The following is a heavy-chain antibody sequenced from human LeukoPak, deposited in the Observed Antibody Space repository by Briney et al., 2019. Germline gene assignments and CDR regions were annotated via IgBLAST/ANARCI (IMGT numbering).Heavy chain of an antibody. CDR3: ARGAGYSSSWYSYQEVAFDY. J-gene: IGHJ4*02. CDR2: IIPIFGTA. CDR1: GGTFSSYG. D-gene: IGHD6-13*01. V-gene: IGHV1-69*06. Sequence: SVKVSCKASGGTFSSYGISWVRQAPGQGLEWMGGIIPIFGTANYAQKFQGRVTITADKSTSTAYMELSSLRSEDTAVYYCARGAGYSSSWYSYQEVAFDYWGQGTLVTVSS.